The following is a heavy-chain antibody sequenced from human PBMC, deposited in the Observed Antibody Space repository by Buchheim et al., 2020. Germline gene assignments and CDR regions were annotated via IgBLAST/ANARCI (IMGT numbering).Heavy chain of an antibody. CDR1: GFTFSTYS. CDR3: ARMKTVNGMDV. CDR2: ISTSSYTI. V-gene: IGHV3-48*01. Sequence: EVQLVESGGGSVQPGGSLRLSCAASGFTFSTYSMNWVRQAPGKGLEWVSYISTSSYTIFYADSVKGRFTISRDNAKDSLYLQMNSLRAEDTAVYYCARMKTVNGMDVWGQGTT. D-gene: IGHD4-17*01. J-gene: IGHJ6*02.